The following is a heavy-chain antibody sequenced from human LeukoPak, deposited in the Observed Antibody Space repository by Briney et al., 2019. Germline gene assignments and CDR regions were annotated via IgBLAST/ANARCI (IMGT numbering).Heavy chain of an antibody. CDR3: ATSLWSSGTYYFDY. V-gene: IGHV1-24*01. CDR2: FDPEDGET. J-gene: IGHJ4*02. CDR1: GYTLTELS. Sequence: ASVKVSCKVSGYTLTELSMHWVRQAPGKGLERMGGFDPEDGETIYAQKFQGRVTMTEDTSTDTAYMELSSLRSEDTAVYYCATSLWSSGTYYFDYWGQGTLVTVSS. D-gene: IGHD3-3*01.